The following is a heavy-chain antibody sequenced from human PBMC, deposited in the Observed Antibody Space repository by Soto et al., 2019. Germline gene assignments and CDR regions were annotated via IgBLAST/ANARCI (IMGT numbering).Heavy chain of an antibody. Sequence: LRLSCAASGFTFSSYAMHWVRQAPGKGLEWVAVISYDGSNKYYADSVKGRFTISRDNSKNTLYLQMNSLRAEDTAVYYCARDRAYCGGDCLFPYWGQGTLVTVSS. V-gene: IGHV3-30-3*01. D-gene: IGHD2-21*02. CDR2: ISYDGSNK. CDR1: GFTFSSYA. J-gene: IGHJ4*02. CDR3: ARDRAYCGGDCLFPY.